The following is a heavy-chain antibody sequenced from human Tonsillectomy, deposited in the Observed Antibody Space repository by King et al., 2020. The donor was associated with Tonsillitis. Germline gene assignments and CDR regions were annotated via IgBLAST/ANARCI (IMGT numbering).Heavy chain of an antibody. CDR1: GFSFSNYA. CDR2: VSGGGSST. V-gene: IGHV3-23*04. D-gene: IGHD5-18*01. Sequence: VQLVESGGGLVQPGGSLRLSCAASGFSFSNYAMTWVRQAPGKGLEWVSSVSGGGSSTYDADSMKGRFTISRDNSKNTLYLQMNSLRAEDTAVYYCAKGEQVWVPNSDYYMDVWGKGTTVTVSS. CDR3: AKGEQVWVPNSDYYMDV. J-gene: IGHJ6*03.